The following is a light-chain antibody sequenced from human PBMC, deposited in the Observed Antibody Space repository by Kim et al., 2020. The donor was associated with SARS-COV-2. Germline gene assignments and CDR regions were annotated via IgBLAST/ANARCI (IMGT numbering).Light chain of an antibody. CDR3: QQYNTWPPYT. V-gene: IGKV3-15*01. CDR2: GAS. J-gene: IGKJ2*01. CDR1: QSLSGD. Sequence: VSQGERDTLTCRASQSLSGDLAWYQQKTGQAPRLLIYGASTRATGTPARFSGSGSGTEFTLTISGLQSEDFAVYYCQQYNTWPPYTFGQGTKLEI.